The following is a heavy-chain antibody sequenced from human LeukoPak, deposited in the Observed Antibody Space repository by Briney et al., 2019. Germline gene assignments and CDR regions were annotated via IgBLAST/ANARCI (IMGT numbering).Heavy chain of an antibody. Sequence: PSETLSLTCAVSGGSISGGGYSWSWIRQPPGKGLEWIGYIYHTGGTYSNPSLKSRVTLSLDRSKNQFSLKLSSVTAADTAVYYCARDPAYGDSRWYFDLWGRGTLVTVSS. D-gene: IGHD4-17*01. CDR2: IYHTGGT. J-gene: IGHJ2*01. CDR3: ARDPAYGDSRWYFDL. V-gene: IGHV4-30-2*01. CDR1: GGSISGGGYS.